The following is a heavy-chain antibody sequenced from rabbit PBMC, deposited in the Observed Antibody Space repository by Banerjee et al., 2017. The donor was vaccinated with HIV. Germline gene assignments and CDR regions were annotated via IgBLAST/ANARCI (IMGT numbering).Heavy chain of an antibody. Sequence: EESGGDLVKPEGSLTLTCTASGFSFSSSYWICWVRQATGKGLEWIACVYAGGSGSTYYANWAKGRFTISKTSSTTVSLQMTSLTAADTATYFCARSNTYYGMDLWGQGTLVTVS. J-gene: IGHJ6*01. CDR2: VYAGGSGST. CDR3: ARSNTYYGMDL. V-gene: IGHV1S45*01. CDR1: GFSFSSSYW.